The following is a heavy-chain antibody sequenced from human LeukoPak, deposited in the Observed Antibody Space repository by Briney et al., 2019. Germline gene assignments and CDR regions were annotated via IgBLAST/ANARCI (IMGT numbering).Heavy chain of an antibody. Sequence: PGGSLRLSCAASGFTFSNYAMHWVRQAPGKGLEYVSAISASGGSTYYANSVKGRFTISRDNSKNTLYLQMGSLRPEDMAVYYCARVGDETAFDIWGQGTIVTVSS. D-gene: IGHD4-17*01. CDR1: GFTFSNYA. CDR2: ISASGGST. V-gene: IGHV3-64*01. CDR3: ARVGDETAFDI. J-gene: IGHJ3*02.